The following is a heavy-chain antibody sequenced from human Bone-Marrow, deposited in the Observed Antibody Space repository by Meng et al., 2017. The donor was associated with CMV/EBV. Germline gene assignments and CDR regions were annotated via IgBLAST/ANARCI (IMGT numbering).Heavy chain of an antibody. CDR3: ARDFLGGWFGAH. J-gene: IGHJ4*02. V-gene: IGHV1-3*01. D-gene: IGHD3-10*01. Sequence: ASVKVSCKASGYTFTSYAMHWVRQAPGQRLEWMGWSNAGNGNTKYSQKFQGRVTMTRDTSTSTVYMELSSLRSEDTAVYYCARDFLGGWFGAHWGQGTLVTVSS. CDR1: GYTFTSYA. CDR2: SNAGNGNT.